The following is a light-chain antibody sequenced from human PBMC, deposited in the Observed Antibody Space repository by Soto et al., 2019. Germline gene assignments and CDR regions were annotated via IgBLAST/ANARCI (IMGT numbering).Light chain of an antibody. CDR1: TSDVGGYNY. V-gene: IGLV2-14*01. J-gene: IGLJ1*01. CDR3: QSYDSSLKV. CDR2: EVS. Sequence: QSALTQPASVSGSPGQSITISCTGTTSDVGGYNYVSWYQQYPGKAPKLVIYEVSNRPSGVSNRFSGSKSGNTASLTISGLQAEDEADYYCQSYDSSLKVFGTGTKVTVL.